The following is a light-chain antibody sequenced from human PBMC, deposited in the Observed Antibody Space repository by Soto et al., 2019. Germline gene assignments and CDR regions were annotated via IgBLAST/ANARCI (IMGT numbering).Light chain of an antibody. J-gene: IGKJ1*01. CDR1: QRITSSF. CDR3: QQYGSSGT. V-gene: IGKV3-20*01. Sequence: IVLTQSPGTLSLSPWETATLSCRASQRITSSFLTWYQQRPGQAPRLLIYGASNRATGIPDRFSGGGSGTNFTLTISRLDPEDFAVYYCQQYGSSGTFGQGTKVDIK. CDR2: GAS.